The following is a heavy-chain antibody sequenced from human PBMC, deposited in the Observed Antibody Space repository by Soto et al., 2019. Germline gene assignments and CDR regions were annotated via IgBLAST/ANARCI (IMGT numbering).Heavy chain of an antibody. Sequence: ASVKVSCKASGYTFTSYGMHWVRRAPGQRLEWMGWINAGNGNTKYSQKFQGRVTITRDTSASTAYMELSSLRSEDTAVYYCACSFTVPALIGYWGRGPLDLVSS. J-gene: IGHJ4*02. V-gene: IGHV1-3*01. CDR1: GYTFTSYG. CDR3: ACSFTVPALIGY. D-gene: IGHD2-2*01. CDR2: INAGNGNT.